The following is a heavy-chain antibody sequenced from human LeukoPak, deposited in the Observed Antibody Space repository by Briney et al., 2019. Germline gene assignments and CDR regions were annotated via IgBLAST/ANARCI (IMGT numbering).Heavy chain of an antibody. CDR3: AKFLGPYDSSGYYY. CDR1: GFTFSSYW. Sequence: GGSLRLSCAASGFTFSSYWMTWVRQAPGKGLEWVANIKQDGSEKYYVGSVEGRFTISRDNAKNSLYLQMNSLRAEDTAVYYCAKFLGPYDSSGYYYWGQGTLVTVSS. D-gene: IGHD3-22*01. CDR2: IKQDGSEK. V-gene: IGHV3-7*03. J-gene: IGHJ4*02.